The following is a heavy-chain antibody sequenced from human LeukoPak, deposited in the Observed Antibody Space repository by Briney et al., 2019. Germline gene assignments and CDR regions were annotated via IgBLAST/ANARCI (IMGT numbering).Heavy chain of an antibody. V-gene: IGHV1-18*04. CDR1: GYTFTGYY. J-gene: IGHJ6*04. CDR3: ARGGTMVRGVIYAMDV. Sequence: GSSVTVSCKASGYTFTGYYMHWVRQAPGQGLEWMGWISGNNNDNTKNAQKFHGRVTMTTDTSTSTAYMELRSLRSDDTAVYYCARGGTMVRGVIYAMDVWGEGTTVTVAS. CDR2: ISGNNNDNT. D-gene: IGHD3-10*01.